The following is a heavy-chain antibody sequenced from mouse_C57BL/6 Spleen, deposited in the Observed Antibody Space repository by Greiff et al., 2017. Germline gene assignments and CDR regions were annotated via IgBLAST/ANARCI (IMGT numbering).Heavy chain of an antibody. Sequence: LVESGPELVKPGASVKISCKASGYSFTDYNMTWVKQSNGKSLEWIGVINPNYGTTSYNQKFKGKATLTVDPSSSTAYMQLNSLTSEDSAVYYCARGNYDYDGGAVDYWGQGTTVTVSS. D-gene: IGHD2-4*01. CDR1: GYSFTDYN. CDR3: ARGNYDYDGGAVDY. V-gene: IGHV1-39*01. J-gene: IGHJ4*01. CDR2: INPNYGTT.